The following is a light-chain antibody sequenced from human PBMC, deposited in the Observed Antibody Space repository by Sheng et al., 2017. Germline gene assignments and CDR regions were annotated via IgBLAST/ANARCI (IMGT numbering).Light chain of an antibody. V-gene: IGLV5-39*01. CDR3: AIWYTNTWV. CDR2: YKSDSDM. CDR1: SGISVYTYR. J-gene: IGLJ3*02. Sequence: QTVLTQPTSLSASPGASARFTCTLHSGISVYTYRIYWYQQRPGSLPRYVLRYKSDSDMQQGSGVPSRFSGSKDPATNSGLLLISGLQSEDEADYYCAIWYTNTWVFGGGTKLTVL.